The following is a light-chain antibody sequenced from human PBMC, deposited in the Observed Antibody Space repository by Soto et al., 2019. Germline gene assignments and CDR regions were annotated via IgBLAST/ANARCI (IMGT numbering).Light chain of an antibody. J-gene: IGLJ1*01. CDR3: SSYTSSSTYV. CDR2: DVS. Sequence: QSVLTQPASVSGSPGQSIAISCTGTSSDVGGYNYVSWYQQHPGKAPKLMAYDVSNRPSGVSNRFSCSKSGNTASLTISGLQAEDEADYYCSSYTSSSTYVFGTGTKVTVL. V-gene: IGLV2-14*01. CDR1: SSDVGGYNY.